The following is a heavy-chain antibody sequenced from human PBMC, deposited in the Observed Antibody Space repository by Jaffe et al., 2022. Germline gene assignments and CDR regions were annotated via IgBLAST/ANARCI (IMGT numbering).Heavy chain of an antibody. CDR1: GGSFSGYY. D-gene: IGHD3-22*01. CDR3: ARGHPKINSGYSPPGRYYYYYYMDV. V-gene: IGHV4-34*01. J-gene: IGHJ6*03. Sequence: QVQLQQWGAGLLKPSETLSLTCAVYGGSFSGYYWSWIRQPPGKGLEWIGEINHSGSTNYNPSLKSRVTISVDTSKNQFSLKLSSVTAADTAVYYCARGHPKINSGYSPPGRYYYYYYMDVWGKGTTVTVSS. CDR2: INHSGST.